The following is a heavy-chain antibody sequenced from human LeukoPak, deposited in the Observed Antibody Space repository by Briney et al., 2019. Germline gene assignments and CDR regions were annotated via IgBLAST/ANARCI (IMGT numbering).Heavy chain of an antibody. CDR2: INSDGSST. CDR1: GFTFSSYW. D-gene: IGHD5-18*01. CDR3: ARANPYSYGKYYYYYGMDV. Sequence: GGSLRLSCAASGFTFSSYWMHWVRQAPGKGLVWVSRINSDGSSTSYADSVKGRFTISRDNAKNTLYLQMNSLRAQDTAVYYCARANPYSYGKYYYYYGMDVWGKGTTVTVSS. J-gene: IGHJ6*04. V-gene: IGHV3-74*01.